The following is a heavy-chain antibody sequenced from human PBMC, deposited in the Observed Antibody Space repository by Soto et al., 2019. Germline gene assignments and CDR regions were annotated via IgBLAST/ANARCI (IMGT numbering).Heavy chain of an antibody. CDR1: GFTFSNYA. CDR2: ISGSGGNT. J-gene: IGHJ4*02. D-gene: IGHD5-18*01. Sequence: LRLSCAASGFTFSNYAMSWVRQAPGKGLERVSTISGSGGNTYYADSVQGRFTISRDNSKNTLYLQVNSLRAEDTAVFYCAKGLQGSSYGYDFDYWGQGTLVTVSS. CDR3: AKGLQGSSYGYDFDY. V-gene: IGHV3-23*01.